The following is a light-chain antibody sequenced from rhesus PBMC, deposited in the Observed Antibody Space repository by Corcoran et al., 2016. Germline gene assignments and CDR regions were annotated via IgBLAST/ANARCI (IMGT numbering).Light chain of an antibody. CDR3: AQAIAFPLT. J-gene: IGKJ4*01. CDR2: ETS. Sequence: DIVMTQTPLSLSITPGEPASISCRSSQSLLHSDGHTYFHWYLQQPCQSPQLLIYETSNRASGVPDRFSGSGSGTDFTLKISKVESEDVGIYYCAQAIAFPLTFGGGTKVDIK. V-gene: IGKV2-72*01. CDR1: QSLLHSDGHTY.